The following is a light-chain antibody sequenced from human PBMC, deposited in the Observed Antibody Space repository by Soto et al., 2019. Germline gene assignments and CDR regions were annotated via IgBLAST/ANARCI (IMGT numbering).Light chain of an antibody. CDR1: SSNIGNDY. V-gene: IGLV1-51*01. CDR2: DND. J-gene: IGLJ3*02. CDR3: ATWDKRLSAWV. Sequence: QTVVTQPPLMSAAPGQQVTISSSGRSSNIGNDYVSWYQHFPRTAPKLLIYDNDKRPSGIPDRFSGSKSGTSATLGITGLQTGDEADYYCATWDKRLSAWVFGGGTKVTVL.